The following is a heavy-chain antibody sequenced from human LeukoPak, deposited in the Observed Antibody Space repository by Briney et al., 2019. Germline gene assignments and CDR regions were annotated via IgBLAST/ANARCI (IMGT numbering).Heavy chain of an antibody. CDR3: ARDTHSGSYFG. CDR2: INPSGGST. Sequence: ASVKVSCKASGYTFTGYYMHWVRQAPGQGLEWMGIINPSGGSTSYAQKFQGRVTMTRDMSTSTVYMELSSLRSEDTAVYYCARDTHSGSYFGWGQGTLVTVSS. J-gene: IGHJ4*02. CDR1: GYTFTGYY. D-gene: IGHD1-26*01. V-gene: IGHV1-46*01.